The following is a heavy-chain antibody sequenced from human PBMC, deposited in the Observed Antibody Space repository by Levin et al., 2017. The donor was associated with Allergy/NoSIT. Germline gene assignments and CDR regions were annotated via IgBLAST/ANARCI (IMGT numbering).Heavy chain of an antibody. CDR1: GFTFSSYW. Sequence: SCAASGFTFSSYWMSWVRQAPGKGLEWVANIKQDGTEKYYVDSVKGRFAISKDNPKNSVDLYMTSLRVEDTAVYYCARNWRSAFDIWGQGTVVTVSS. CDR2: IKQDGTEK. V-gene: IGHV3-7*04. CDR3: ARNWRSAFDI. J-gene: IGHJ3*02.